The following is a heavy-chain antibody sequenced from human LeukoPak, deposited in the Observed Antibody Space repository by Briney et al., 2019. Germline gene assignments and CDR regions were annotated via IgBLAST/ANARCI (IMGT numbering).Heavy chain of an antibody. CDR2: IYPADSDT. Sequence: GESLKISCKGSGDDLVTYWIAWVRQMPGKGLEWMGIIYPADSDTRYSPSFQGQVTISADKSISTAYLQWSSLKASDTAMYYCARQAGGDSSAYYYMDVWGKGTTVTVSS. CDR1: GDDLVTYW. D-gene: IGHD3-22*01. CDR3: ARQAGGDSSAYYYMDV. J-gene: IGHJ6*03. V-gene: IGHV5-51*01.